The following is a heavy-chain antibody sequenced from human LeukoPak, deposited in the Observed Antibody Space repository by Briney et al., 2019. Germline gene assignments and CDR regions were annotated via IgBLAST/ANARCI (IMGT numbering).Heavy chain of an antibody. Sequence: ASVTVSCTASGYTFTSYGISWVRQAPGQGLEWMGWISAYNGNTNYAQKLQGRVTMTTDTSTSTAYMELRSLRSDDTAVYYCATQYSGYDSSLDYWGHGTLVTVSS. CDR2: ISAYNGNT. CDR3: ATQYSGYDSSLDY. CDR1: GYTFTSYG. V-gene: IGHV1-18*01. D-gene: IGHD5-12*01. J-gene: IGHJ4*01.